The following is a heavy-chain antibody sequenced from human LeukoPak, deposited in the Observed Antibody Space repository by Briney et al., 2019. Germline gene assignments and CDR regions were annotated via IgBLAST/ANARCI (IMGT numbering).Heavy chain of an antibody. Sequence: ASVTVSCRASGYTFTDYYIHWVRQAPGQGLEWMGRITPNSGVTNYAQKFQGRVTMTRDTSISTAYMELSRLELDDTAVYFCAREQRLADWGQGTLVTVSS. D-gene: IGHD6-19*01. CDR1: GYTFTDYY. V-gene: IGHV1-2*06. CDR2: ITPNSGVT. CDR3: AREQRLAD. J-gene: IGHJ4*02.